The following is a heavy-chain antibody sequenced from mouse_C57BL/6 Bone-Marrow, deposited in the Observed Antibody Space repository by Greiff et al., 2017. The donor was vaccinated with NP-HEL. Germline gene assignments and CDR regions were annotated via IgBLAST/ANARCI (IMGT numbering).Heavy chain of an antibody. D-gene: IGHD2-4*01. CDR1: GYTFTDYY. CDR2: INPYNGGT. V-gene: IGHV1-19*01. CDR3: ARGYDYDYAMDY. Sequence: EVQLQESGPVLVKPGASVKMSCKASGYTFTDYYMNWVKQSHGKSLEWIGVINPYNGGTSYNQKFKGKATLTVDKSSSTAYMELNSLTSEDSAVYYCARGYDYDYAMDYWGQGTSVTVSS. J-gene: IGHJ4*01.